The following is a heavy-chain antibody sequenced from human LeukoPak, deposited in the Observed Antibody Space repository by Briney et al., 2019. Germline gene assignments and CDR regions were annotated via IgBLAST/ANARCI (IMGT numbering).Heavy chain of an antibody. D-gene: IGHD3-22*01. CDR1: GFTVSSNY. V-gene: IGHV3-66*01. CDR3: ASLTYYYDSSADNDAFDI. Sequence: GGSLRLSCAASGFTVSSNYMSWVRQAPGKGLEWVSVIYSGGSTYYADSVKGRFTISRDNSKNTLYLQMNSLRAEDTAVYYCASLTYYYDSSADNDAFDIWGQGTMVTVSS. J-gene: IGHJ3*02. CDR2: IYSGGST.